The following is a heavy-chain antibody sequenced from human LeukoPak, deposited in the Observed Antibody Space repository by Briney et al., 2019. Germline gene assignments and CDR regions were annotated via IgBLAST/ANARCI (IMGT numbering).Heavy chain of an antibody. CDR2: ISAYNGNT. CDR3: ARVPPGYSGYDYDYYYYYMDV. J-gene: IGHJ6*03. V-gene: IGHV1-18*01. Sequence: ASVKVSCKASGYTFTSYGISWVRQAPGQGLEWMGWISAYNGNTNYAQKLQGRVTMTTDTSTSTAYMELRSLRSDDTAVYYCARVPPGYSGYDYDYYYYYMDVWGQGTTVTVSS. D-gene: IGHD5-12*01. CDR1: GYTFTSYG.